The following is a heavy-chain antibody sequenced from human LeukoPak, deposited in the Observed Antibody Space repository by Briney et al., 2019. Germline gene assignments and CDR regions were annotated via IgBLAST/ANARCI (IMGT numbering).Heavy chain of an antibody. CDR3: ARAQGGELLRIDY. D-gene: IGHD1-26*01. Sequence: PSETLSLTCGVYGASFSGYYWSWIRQPPGKGLEGIGKINHSGSTDYNPSLKSRVTISVDTSKNQFPLRLSSVTAADTAVYYCARAQGGELLRIDYWGQGTLVTVSS. CDR1: GASFSGYY. CDR2: INHSGST. V-gene: IGHV4-34*01. J-gene: IGHJ4*02.